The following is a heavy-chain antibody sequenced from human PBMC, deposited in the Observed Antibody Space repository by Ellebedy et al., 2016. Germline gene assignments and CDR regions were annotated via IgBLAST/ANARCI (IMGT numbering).Heavy chain of an antibody. J-gene: IGHJ6*02. CDR2: IYYSGST. V-gene: IGHV4-39*01. D-gene: IGHD6-6*01. CDR3: ASQEYSSSSGGSDV. CDR1: GGSMSSYY. Sequence: SETLSLTCTVSGGSMSSYYWGWIRQPPGKGLEWIGSIYYSGSTYYNPSLKSRVTISVDTSKNQFSLKLSSVTAADTAVYYCASQEYSSSSGGSDVWGQGTTVTVSS.